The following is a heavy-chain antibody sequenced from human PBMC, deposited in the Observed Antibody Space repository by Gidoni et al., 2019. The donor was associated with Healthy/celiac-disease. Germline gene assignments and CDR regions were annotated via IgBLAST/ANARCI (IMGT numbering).Heavy chain of an antibody. CDR1: GCTFSSYA. CDR3: ARDGGYSSSWYYFDY. J-gene: IGHJ4*02. CDR2: ISYDGSNK. Sequence: QVQMVESGGGVVQPGRSRRLSCAAEGCTFSSYAMHWVRQAPGKGLEWVAVISYDGSNKYYADSVKGRFTISRDNSKNTLYLQMNSLRAEDTAVYYCARDGGYSSSWYYFDYWGQGTLVTVSS. D-gene: IGHD6-13*01. V-gene: IGHV3-30*04.